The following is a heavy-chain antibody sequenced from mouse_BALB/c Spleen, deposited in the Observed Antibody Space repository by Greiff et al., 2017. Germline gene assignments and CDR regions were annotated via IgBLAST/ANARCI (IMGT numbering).Heavy chain of an antibody. J-gene: IGHJ4*01. CDR1: GYSFTSYY. CDR2: IDPFSGGT. CDR3: ARSYRTTRGYAMDY. Sequence: VQLKESGPELMKPGASVKISCKASGYSFTSYYMHWVKQSHGKSLEWIGYIDPFSGGTSYNQKFKGKATLTVDKSSSTAYMHLSSLTSEDSAVYYCARSYRTTRGYAMDYWGQGTSVTVSS. D-gene: IGHD2-14*01. V-gene: IGHV1S135*01.